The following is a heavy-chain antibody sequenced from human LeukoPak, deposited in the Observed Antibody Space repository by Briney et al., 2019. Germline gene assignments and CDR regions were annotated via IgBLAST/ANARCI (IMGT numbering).Heavy chain of an antibody. CDR1: GFTFSSYA. CDR3: AKEVKIFGVVIIAGDY. V-gene: IGHV3-23*01. J-gene: IGHJ4*02. D-gene: IGHD3-3*01. Sequence: GSLRLSCAASGFTFSSYAMTWVRQAPGKGLEWVSGISGSGGDTYYADSVKGRFTISRDNSKNTLYLQMNSLRAEDTAVYYCAKEVKIFGVVIIAGDYWGQGTLVTVSS. CDR2: ISGSGGDT.